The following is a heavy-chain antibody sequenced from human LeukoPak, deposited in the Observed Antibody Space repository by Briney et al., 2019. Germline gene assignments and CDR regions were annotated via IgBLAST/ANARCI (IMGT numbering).Heavy chain of an antibody. CDR3: ARDGEYSYGYGFDY. CDR1: GFSVNNLY. J-gene: IGHJ4*02. Sequence: PGGSLRLSCAASGFSVNNLYMSWVRQAPGKGLEWVSVICSGDRTYYADSVKGRFTISRDTSKNTVYLQMNSLRPEETAVYYCARDGEYSYGYGFDYWGQGTLVTVSS. CDR2: ICSGDRT. V-gene: IGHV3-66*01. D-gene: IGHD5-18*01.